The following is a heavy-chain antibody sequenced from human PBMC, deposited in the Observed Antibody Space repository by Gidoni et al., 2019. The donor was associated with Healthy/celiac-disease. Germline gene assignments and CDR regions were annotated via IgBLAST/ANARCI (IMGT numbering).Heavy chain of an antibody. J-gene: IGHJ4*02. CDR2: IYSGGST. D-gene: IGHD3-10*01. CDR3: ARSDYGSGSYPLDY. CDR1: GFTVSSNY. V-gene: IGHV3-66*02. Sequence: EVQLLESGGGLVHPGGSLRLSCAASGFTVSSNYMSWVRQAPGKGLEWVSVIYSGGSTYYADSVKGRFTISRDNSKNTLYLQMNSLRAEDTAVYYCARSDYGSGSYPLDYWGQGTLVTVSS.